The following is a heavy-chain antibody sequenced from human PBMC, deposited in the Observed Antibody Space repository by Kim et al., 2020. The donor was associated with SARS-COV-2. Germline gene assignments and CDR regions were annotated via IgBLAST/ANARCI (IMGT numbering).Heavy chain of an antibody. D-gene: IGHD3-10*01. CDR3: ARGFGSGPVGY. Sequence: ANDAQKFQGRVTSTADKSTSTGYMELSSLRSEDTAVYYCARGFGSGPVGYWGQGTLVTVSS. J-gene: IGHJ4*02. CDR2: A. V-gene: IGHV1-69*04.